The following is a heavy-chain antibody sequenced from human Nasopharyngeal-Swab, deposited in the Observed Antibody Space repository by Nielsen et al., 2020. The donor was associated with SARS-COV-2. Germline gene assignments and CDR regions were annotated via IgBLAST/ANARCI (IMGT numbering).Heavy chain of an antibody. D-gene: IGHD3-3*01. CDR3: ARTFYDFWSGYRYGMDV. CDR2: MNPNSGNT. J-gene: IGHJ6*02. Sequence: ASVKVSCKASGYTFTSYDINWVRQATGQGLEWMGWMNPNSGNTGYAQKFQGRVTMTRSTSISTAYMELSSLRSEDTAVYYCARTFYDFWSGYRYGMDVWGQGTTVTVSS. CDR1: GYTFTSYD. V-gene: IGHV1-8*01.